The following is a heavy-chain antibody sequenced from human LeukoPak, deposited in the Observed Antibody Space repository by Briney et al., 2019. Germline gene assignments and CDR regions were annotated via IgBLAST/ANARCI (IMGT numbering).Heavy chain of an antibody. V-gene: IGHV3-21*04. CDR3: ARAVGSGSFQTYYYYMDV. D-gene: IGHD3-10*01. J-gene: IGHJ6*03. CDR1: GFTFSSHT. Sequence: PRGSLRLSCAASGFTFSSHTMNWVRQAPGKGLEWVSSISRRSTYIYYADSVKGRFTISRDNAKNSLYLQMNSLRAEDTAVYYCARAVGSGSFQTYYYYMDVWGKGTTVTISS. CDR2: ISRRSTYI.